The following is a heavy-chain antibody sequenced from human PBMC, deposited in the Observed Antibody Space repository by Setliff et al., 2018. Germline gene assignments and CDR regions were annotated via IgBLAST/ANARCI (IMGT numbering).Heavy chain of an antibody. Sequence: KPSETLSLTCTVSGGYIARSYFYWGWIRQSPGKGLEWIGTMYYSGKTFYMLSLQSRVTISADTSTNQLSLKLSSVTAADTAVYYCSRGPSKVQFDTWGRGIPVTVSS. CDR1: GGYIARSYFY. J-gene: IGHJ5*02. CDR3: SRGPSKVQFDT. V-gene: IGHV4-39*01. CDR2: MYYSGKT. D-gene: IGHD4-4*01.